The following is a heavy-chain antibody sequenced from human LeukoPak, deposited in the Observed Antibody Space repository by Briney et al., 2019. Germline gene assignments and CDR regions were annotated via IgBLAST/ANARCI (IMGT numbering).Heavy chain of an antibody. D-gene: IGHD5-18*01. Sequence: GGSLRLSCAASGFTFDDYTMHWVRQAPGKGLQWVSLISWDGGSTYYADSVKGRFTISRDNSKNSLYLQMNSLRTEDTALYYCAKDIGGGYSYGPIDYWGQGTLVTVSS. CDR1: GFTFDDYT. CDR2: ISWDGGST. J-gene: IGHJ4*02. V-gene: IGHV3-43*01. CDR3: AKDIGGGYSYGPIDY.